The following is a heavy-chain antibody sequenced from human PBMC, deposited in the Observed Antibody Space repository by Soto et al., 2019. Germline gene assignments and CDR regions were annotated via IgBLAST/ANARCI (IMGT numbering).Heavy chain of an antibody. CDR3: ARSTIVRGVTL. V-gene: IGHV1-3*01. CDR2: INAGNGNT. J-gene: IGHJ4*02. CDR1: GYTFTSYA. D-gene: IGHD3-10*01. Sequence: ASLKVPCNDSGYTFTSYAMHWVRQAPGQRLEWMGWINAGNGNTKYSQKFQGRVTITRDTSESTAYMELSSLRSEDTAVYYCARSTIVRGVTLWGQGTPVTVYS.